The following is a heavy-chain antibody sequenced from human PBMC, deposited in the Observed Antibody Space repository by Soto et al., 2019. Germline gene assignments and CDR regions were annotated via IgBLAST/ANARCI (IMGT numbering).Heavy chain of an antibody. D-gene: IGHD3-10*01. CDR2: ISSVGSNV. J-gene: IGHJ4*02. CDR1: GFTFSSYG. Sequence: QVQLVESGGGVVQPGRSLRLSCAASGFTFSSYGMHWVRQAPGKGLEWVASISSVGSNVYYGDSVKGRFTISRDNSKITRYLQMNSLRAEATAVYYCAKDCTGPGSCEDYFDYWGQGTLVTVSS. V-gene: IGHV3-30*18. CDR3: AKDCTGPGSCEDYFDY.